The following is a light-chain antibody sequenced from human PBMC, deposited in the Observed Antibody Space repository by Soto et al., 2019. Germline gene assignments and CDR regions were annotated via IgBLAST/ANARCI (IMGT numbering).Light chain of an antibody. V-gene: IGLV2-14*01. CDR1: SSDVGGYNY. J-gene: IGLJ2*01. CDR3: SSYTSSTTLVV. CDR2: DVS. Sequence: QSALTQPASVSASPGQSITISCTGTSSDVGGYNYVSWYQQYPGTAPKLMIHDVSIRPSGVSDRFTGSKSGNTASLSISGLQAEYEADYYCSSYTSSTTLVVFGGGTKLTVL.